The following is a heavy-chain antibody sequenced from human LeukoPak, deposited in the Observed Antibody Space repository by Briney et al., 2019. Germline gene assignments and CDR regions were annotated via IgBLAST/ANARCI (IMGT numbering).Heavy chain of an antibody. V-gene: IGHV4-59*12. J-gene: IGHJ4*02. CDR3: ARRNGPFDY. D-gene: IGHD1-1*01. Sequence: PSETLSLTCTVSGGSISSYYWSRIRQPPGKGLEWIGYIYYSGSTNYNPSLKSRVTISVDTSKNQFSLKLSSLTAADTAVYYCARRNGPFDYWGQGALVTVSS. CDR2: IYYSGST. CDR1: GGSISSYY.